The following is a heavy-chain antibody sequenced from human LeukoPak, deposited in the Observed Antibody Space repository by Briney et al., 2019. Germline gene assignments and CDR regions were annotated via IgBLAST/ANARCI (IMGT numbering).Heavy chain of an antibody. CDR1: EFTFSNYW. CDR3: ATYSSLNRREFQF. D-gene: IGHD3-22*01. Sequence: GGSLRLSCEGSEFTFSNYWMGWVRQAPGKGLQWVANIKTDGSEKYYVDSVKGRFTISRDNAKNSLYLQMNGLRAEDTAVYYCATYSSLNRREFQFWGQGTLLTVSS. V-gene: IGHV3-7*01. CDR2: IKTDGSEK. J-gene: IGHJ1*01.